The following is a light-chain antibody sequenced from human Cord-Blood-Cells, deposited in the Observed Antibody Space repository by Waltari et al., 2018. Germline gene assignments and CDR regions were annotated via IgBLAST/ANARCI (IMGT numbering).Light chain of an antibody. CDR1: SSDAGGYNY. V-gene: IGLV2-14*01. J-gene: IGLJ1*01. CDR3: SSYTSSRV. Sequence: QSALTQPASVSGSPGQSITISCTGTSSDAGGYNYVSWYQQHPGKAPTLMIYDVSNRPSGVSNRFSGSKSGNTASLTISGLQAEDEADYYCSSYTSSRVFGTGTKVTVL. CDR2: DVS.